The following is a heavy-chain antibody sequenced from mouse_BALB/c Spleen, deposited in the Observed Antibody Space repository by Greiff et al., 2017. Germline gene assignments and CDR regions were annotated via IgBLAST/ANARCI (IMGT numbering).Heavy chain of an antibody. Sequence: EVQLVESGGDLVKPGGSLKLSCAASGFTFSSYGMSWVRQTPDKRLEWVATISSGGSYTYYPDSVKGRFTISRDNAKNTLYLQMSSLKSEDTAMYYCARHITTATFRAMDYWGQGTSVTVAS. CDR3: ARHITTATFRAMDY. V-gene: IGHV5-6*01. CDR1: GFTFSSYG. J-gene: IGHJ4*01. CDR2: ISSGGSYT. D-gene: IGHD1-2*01.